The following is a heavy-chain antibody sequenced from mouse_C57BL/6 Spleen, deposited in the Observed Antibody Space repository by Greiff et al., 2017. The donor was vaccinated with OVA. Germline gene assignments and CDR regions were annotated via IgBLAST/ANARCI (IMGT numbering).Heavy chain of an antibody. V-gene: IGHV1-26*01. J-gene: IGHJ2*01. CDR3: ARSSYYGSPFDY. Sequence: EVQLQQPGPELVKPGASVKISCKASGYTFTDYYMNWVKQSHGKSLEWIGDINPNNGGTSYNQKFKGKATLTVDKSSSTAYMELRSLTSEDSAVYYCARSSYYGSPFDYWGQGTTLTVSS. CDR1: GYTFTDYY. D-gene: IGHD1-1*01. CDR2: INPNNGGT.